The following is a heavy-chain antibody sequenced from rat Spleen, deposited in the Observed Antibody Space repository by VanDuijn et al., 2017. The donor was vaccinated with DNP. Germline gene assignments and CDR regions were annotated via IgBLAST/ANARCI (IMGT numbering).Heavy chain of an antibody. Sequence: EVQLVESGGGLVQSGRSLKLSCAASGFTFSDHNMAWVRQVPKKGLEWVASSSYDGSRVHYRDSVKGRFTISRDNAKSTLYLQMNSLRSEDMATYYCVRWNSGHFDYWGQGVMVPVSS. CDR1: GFTFSDHN. CDR2: SSYDGSRV. CDR3: VRWNSGHFDY. J-gene: IGHJ2*01. V-gene: IGHV5-7*01. D-gene: IGHD4-3*01.